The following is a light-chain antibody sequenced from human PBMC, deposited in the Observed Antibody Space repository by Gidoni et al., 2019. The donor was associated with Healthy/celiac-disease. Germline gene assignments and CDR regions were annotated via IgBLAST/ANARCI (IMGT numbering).Light chain of an antibody. J-gene: IGKJ4*01. CDR2: GAS. Sequence: EIVMTQSPATLSVSPGERATLYCRASQSVSSNLAWYQQKPGQAPRLLIYGASTRATGIPARSSGSGSGTEFTLTISSLQSEDFAVYYCQQYNNWPPLTFGGGTKVEIK. CDR1: QSVSSN. CDR3: QQYNNWPPLT. V-gene: IGKV3-15*01.